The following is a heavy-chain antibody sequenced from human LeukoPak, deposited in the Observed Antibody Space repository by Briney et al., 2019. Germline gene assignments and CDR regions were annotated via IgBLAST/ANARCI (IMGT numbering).Heavy chain of an antibody. CDR3: VLVGDYGDSLY. J-gene: IGHJ4*02. CDR2: ITTSDGNT. V-gene: IGHV3-23*01. CDR1: GFTFSSYT. Sequence: GGSLRLSCAASGFTFSSYTMGWVRQAPGKGLEWVSTITTSDGNTYYADSVKGRFTVSRDNSKNTLFLQMNSLRAEDTAVYYCVLVGDYGDSLYWGQGALVTVSS. D-gene: IGHD4-17*01.